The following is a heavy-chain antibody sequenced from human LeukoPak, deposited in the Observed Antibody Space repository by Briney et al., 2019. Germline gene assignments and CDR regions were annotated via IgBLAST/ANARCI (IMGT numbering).Heavy chain of an antibody. CDR1: GFTFSTYG. V-gene: IGHV3-33*01. Sequence: PRRSRRLSCAPSGFTFSTYGMHWVRPAPDKGLGWVSFIWYDGSNNYYADCVKGRFTISRDNSKNTLYLQMDSLRAEDTAVYDCARFVGYSSSWPLDYWGQGTLVTGSS. J-gene: IGHJ4*02. CDR2: IWYDGSNN. CDR3: ARFVGYSSSWPLDY. D-gene: IGHD6-13*01.